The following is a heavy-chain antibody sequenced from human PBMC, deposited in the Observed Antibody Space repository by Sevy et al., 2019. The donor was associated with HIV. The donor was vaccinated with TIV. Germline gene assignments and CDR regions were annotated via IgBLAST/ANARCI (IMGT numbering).Heavy chain of an antibody. J-gene: IGHJ6*02. CDR3: ARSMTTTLHYYYYYGMDV. D-gene: IGHD4-17*01. CDR1: GFTFSSYA. Sequence: GGSLRLSRAASGFTFSSYAMHWVRQAPGKGLEWVAVISYDGSNKYYADSVKGRFTISRDNSKNTLYLQMNSLRAEDTAVYYCARSMTTTLHYYYYYGMDVWGQGTTVTVSS. CDR2: ISYDGSNK. V-gene: IGHV3-30*04.